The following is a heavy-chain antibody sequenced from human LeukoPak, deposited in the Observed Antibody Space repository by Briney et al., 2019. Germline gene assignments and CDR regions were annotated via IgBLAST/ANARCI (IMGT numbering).Heavy chain of an antibody. CDR3: GWGYYYDSSGYLVDY. Sequence: MNPSSGNTGYAQKFQGRVTMTRDTSTSTVYMELSSLRSEDTAVYYCGWGYYYDSSGYLVDYWGQGTLVTVSS. V-gene: IGHV1-8*01. CDR2: MNPSSGNT. J-gene: IGHJ4*02. D-gene: IGHD3-22*01.